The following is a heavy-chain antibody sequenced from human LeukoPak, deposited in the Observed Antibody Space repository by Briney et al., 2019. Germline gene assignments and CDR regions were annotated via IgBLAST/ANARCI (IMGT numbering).Heavy chain of an antibody. Sequence: SETLSLTCTVCGGSISSYYWSWMRQPAGKGLEWIGRMYTSGSTNYNPSLKSRVTMSVDTSKNQFSLKLNSVTAADTAVYYCARHFVAGGDYVGYFDYWDQGTLVTVSS. CDR1: GGSISSYY. D-gene: IGHD4-17*01. CDR3: ARHFVAGGDYVGYFDY. V-gene: IGHV4-4*07. J-gene: IGHJ4*02. CDR2: MYTSGST.